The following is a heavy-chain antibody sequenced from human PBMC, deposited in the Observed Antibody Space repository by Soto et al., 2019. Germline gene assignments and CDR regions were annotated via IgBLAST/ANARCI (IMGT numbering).Heavy chain of an antibody. V-gene: IGHV3-30*18. CDR3: AKYRPSTPYYFDY. CDR2: ISYDGSNK. Sequence: PGGSLRLSCAASGFTFSSYGMHWVRQAPGKGLEWVAVISYDGSNKYYADSVKGRFTISRDNSKNTLYLQMNSLRAEDTAVYYCAKYRPSTPYYFDYWGQGTLVNVSS. CDR1: GFTFSSYG. J-gene: IGHJ4*02. D-gene: IGHD2-2*01.